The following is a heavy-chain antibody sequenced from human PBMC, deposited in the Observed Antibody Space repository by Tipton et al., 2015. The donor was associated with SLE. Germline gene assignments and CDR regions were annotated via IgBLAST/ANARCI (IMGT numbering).Heavy chain of an antibody. J-gene: IGHJ4*02. CDR1: GGSFSDYY. Sequence: TLSLTCAVYGGSFSDYYWSWIRQTPGEGLEWIGEINHSGSTNYNPSLKSRVTISVDTSKKEFSLNLTSVTAADTAVYYCARGWAVAGPLAFDYWGQGILVTVSS. CDR2: INHSGST. D-gene: IGHD6-19*01. V-gene: IGHV4-34*01. CDR3: ARGWAVAGPLAFDY.